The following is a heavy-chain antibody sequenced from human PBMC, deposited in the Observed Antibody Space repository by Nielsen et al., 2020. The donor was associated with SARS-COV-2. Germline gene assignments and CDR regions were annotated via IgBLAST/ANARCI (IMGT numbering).Heavy chain of an antibody. J-gene: IGHJ4*02. V-gene: IGHV7-4-1*02. D-gene: IGHD3-22*01. Sequence: ASVKVSCKASGYTFTNYAMNWVRQAPGQGLEWMGWINTNTGNPMYAQGFTGRFVFSLDTSVSTAYLQISSLRAEDTALYYCARGSNGYDTSGFDYWGQGILATVSS. CDR1: GYTFTNYA. CDR3: ARGSNGYDTSGFDY. CDR2: INTNTGNP.